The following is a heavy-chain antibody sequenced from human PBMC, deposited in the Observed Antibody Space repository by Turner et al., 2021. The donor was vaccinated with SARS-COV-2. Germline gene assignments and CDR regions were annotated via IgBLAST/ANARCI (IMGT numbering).Heavy chain of an antibody. Sequence: EVQLAESGGGLVQPGGSLRSPCAASGFTFSSYWMSWVRQAPGKGLEWVANIKQDGSEKYYVDSVKGRFTISRDNAKNSLYLQMNSLRAEDTAVYYCARGRSSGWSDFYYWGQGTLVTVSS. CDR2: IKQDGSEK. CDR1: GFTFSSYW. V-gene: IGHV3-7*01. CDR3: ARGRSSGWSDFYY. J-gene: IGHJ4*02. D-gene: IGHD6-13*01.